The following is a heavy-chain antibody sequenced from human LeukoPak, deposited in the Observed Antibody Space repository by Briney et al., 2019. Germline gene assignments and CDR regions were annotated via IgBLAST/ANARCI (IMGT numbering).Heavy chain of an antibody. Sequence: GGSLRLSCAASGFTVSSNYMSWVRQAPGKGLEWVSAISGSGGSTYYADSVKGRFTISRDNSKNTLYLQMNSLRAEDTAVYYCAKGPRYDFWSGYSYYFDYWGQGTLVTVSS. V-gene: IGHV3-23*01. CDR1: GFTVSSNY. CDR3: AKGPRYDFWSGYSYYFDY. D-gene: IGHD3-3*01. J-gene: IGHJ4*02. CDR2: ISGSGGST.